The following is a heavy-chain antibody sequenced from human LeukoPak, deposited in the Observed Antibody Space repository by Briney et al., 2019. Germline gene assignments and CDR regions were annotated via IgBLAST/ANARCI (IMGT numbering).Heavy chain of an antibody. CDR2: ISYDGNNK. D-gene: IGHD1-26*01. CDR1: GFTFGSYA. J-gene: IGHJ4*02. Sequence: PGGSLRLSCAASGFTFGSYAMHWVRQAPGKGLEWVAVISYDGNNKYYTDSVKGRFTISRDNAKNSLYLQMNSLRAEDTAVYYCARRRDSGSLQHFDYWGQGTLVTVSS. V-gene: IGHV3-30*04. CDR3: ARRRDSGSLQHFDY.